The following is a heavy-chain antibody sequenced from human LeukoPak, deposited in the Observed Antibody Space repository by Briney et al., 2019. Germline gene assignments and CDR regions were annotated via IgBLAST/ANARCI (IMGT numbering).Heavy chain of an antibody. Sequence: GGSLRLSCAASGFTFSSYAMSWVRQAPGKGLEWVSGISGSGGNTYYSDSVKGRFTISRDNSKNTLFLQMNSLRAEDAAVYYCATEKGDSPDYWGQGTLVTVSS. D-gene: IGHD2-21*01. J-gene: IGHJ4*02. CDR2: ISGSGGNT. V-gene: IGHV3-23*01. CDR1: GFTFSSYA. CDR3: ATEKGDSPDY.